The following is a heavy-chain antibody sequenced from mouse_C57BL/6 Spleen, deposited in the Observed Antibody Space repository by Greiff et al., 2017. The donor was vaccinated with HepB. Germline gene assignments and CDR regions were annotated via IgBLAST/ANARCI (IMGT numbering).Heavy chain of an antibody. J-gene: IGHJ3*01. V-gene: IGHV3-6*01. CDR1: GYSITSGYY. CDR3: ARDYSSALFAY. CDR2: ISYDGSN. Sequence: EVQVVESGPGLVKPSQSLSLTCSVTGYSITSGYYWNWIRQFPGNKLEWMGYISYDGSNNYNPSLKNRISITRDTSTNQFFLKLNSVTTEDTATYYCARDYSSALFAYWGQGTLVTVSA. D-gene: IGHD2-5*01.